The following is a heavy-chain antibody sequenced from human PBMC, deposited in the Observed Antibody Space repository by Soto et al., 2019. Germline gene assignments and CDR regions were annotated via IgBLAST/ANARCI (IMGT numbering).Heavy chain of an antibody. J-gene: IGHJ4*02. D-gene: IGHD6-13*01. V-gene: IGHV3-23*01. CDR1: GFTFSSYA. Sequence: GGSLRLSCAASGFTFSSYAMSWVRQAPGKGLEWVSGISGSGGNTYYADSVKGRFTISRDNSKNTLFLQMNSLRAEVTAVYYCAKVRQQRCDYWGQGTLVTVSS. CDR3: AKVRQQRCDY. CDR2: ISGSGGNT.